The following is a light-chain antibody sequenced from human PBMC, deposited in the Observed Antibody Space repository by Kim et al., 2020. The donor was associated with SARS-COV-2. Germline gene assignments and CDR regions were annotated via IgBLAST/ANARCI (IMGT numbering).Light chain of an antibody. CDR3: AAWDDSLNGPV. CDR2: SNN. Sequence: GQMVTISCSGSSSNIGSNTVNWYQQLPGTAPKLLIYSNNQWPSGVPDRFSGSKSGTSASLAISDLQSEDEADYFCAAWDDSLNGPVFGGGTQLTVL. CDR1: SSNIGSNT. V-gene: IGLV1-44*01. J-gene: IGLJ3*02.